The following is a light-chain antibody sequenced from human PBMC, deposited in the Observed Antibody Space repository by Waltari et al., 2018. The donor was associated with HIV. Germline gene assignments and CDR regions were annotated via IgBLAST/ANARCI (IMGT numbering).Light chain of an antibody. J-gene: IGKJ1*01. Sequence: DIEMTQSPLSLPVTPGEPASISCRSSQSLLHSNGYNYLGWYLQKPGQSPQLLIYLGSNRASGVPDRFSGSGSGTDFTLRISRVEAEDVGIYYCMQALQTPLTFGQGTKVEIK. CDR1: QSLLHSNGYNY. CDR2: LGS. CDR3: MQALQTPLT. V-gene: IGKV2-28*01.